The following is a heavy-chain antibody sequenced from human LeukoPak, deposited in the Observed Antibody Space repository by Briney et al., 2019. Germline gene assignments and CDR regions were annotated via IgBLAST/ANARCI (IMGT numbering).Heavy chain of an antibody. Sequence: ASVKVSCKASGYTFTSYGISWARQAPGQGLEWMGWISAYNGNTNYAQKLQGRVTMTTDTSTSTAYMELRSLRSDDTAVYYCARVRGCTNGVCFRNWFDPWGQGTLVTVSS. J-gene: IGHJ5*02. CDR3: ARVRGCTNGVCFRNWFDP. V-gene: IGHV1-18*01. CDR1: GYTFTSYG. CDR2: ISAYNGNT. D-gene: IGHD2-8*01.